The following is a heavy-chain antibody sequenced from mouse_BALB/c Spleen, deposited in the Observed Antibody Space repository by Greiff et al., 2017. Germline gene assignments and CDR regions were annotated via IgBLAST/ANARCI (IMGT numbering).Heavy chain of an antibody. V-gene: IGHV1-69*02. CDR1: GYTFTSYW. Sequence: VQLQQPGAELVRPGASVTLSCKASGYTFTSYWINWVKQRPGQGLEWIGNIYPSDSYTNYNQKFKDKATLTVDKSSSTAYMQLSSPTSEDSAVYYCTRGGRADFDYWGQGTTLTVSS. J-gene: IGHJ2*01. D-gene: IGHD3-1*01. CDR3: TRGGRADFDY. CDR2: IYPSDSYT.